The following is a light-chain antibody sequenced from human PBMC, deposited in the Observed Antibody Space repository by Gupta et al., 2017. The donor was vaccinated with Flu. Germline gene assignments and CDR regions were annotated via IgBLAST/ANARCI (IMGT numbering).Light chain of an antibody. Sequence: EIVLTQPPGTLSLSPGERATLSCRASQSVNSSYLAWYQQKPGQAPRLLIYGASSRATGIADRFSGSGSGTDFTLTISRLEPEDFAVYYCQQYGSSITFGQGTRLEIK. CDR2: GAS. J-gene: IGKJ5*01. V-gene: IGKV3-20*01. CDR1: QSVNSSY. CDR3: QQYGSSIT.